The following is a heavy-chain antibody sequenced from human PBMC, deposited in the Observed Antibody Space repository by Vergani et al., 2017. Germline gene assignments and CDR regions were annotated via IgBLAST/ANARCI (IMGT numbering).Heavy chain of an antibody. D-gene: IGHD3-22*01. CDR1: GFTFSSYG. CDR2: IWYDGSNK. CDR3: ARERVVVYDSSGLGY. J-gene: IGHJ4*02. V-gene: IGHV3-33*01. Sequence: VQLVESGGGVVQPGRSLRLSCAASGFTFSSYGMHWVRQAPGKGLEWVAVIWYDGSNKYYADSVKGRFTISRDNSTNTLYLQMNSLRAEDTAVYYCARERVVVYDSSGLGYWGQGTLVTVSS.